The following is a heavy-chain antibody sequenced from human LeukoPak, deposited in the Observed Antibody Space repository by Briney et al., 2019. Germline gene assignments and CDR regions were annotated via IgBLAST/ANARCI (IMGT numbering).Heavy chain of an antibody. CDR2: IYSAGST. J-gene: IGHJ4*02. V-gene: IGHV3-53*01. CDR3: ARDKPGGSGSLDY. Sequence: GGSLRLSCTVSGFTVSSNSMSWVRQAPGKGLEWVSFIYSAGSTHYSDSVKGRFTISIDNSKNTLYLQMNSLRAEDTAVYYCARDKPGGSGSLDYWGQGTLVTVSS. D-gene: IGHD3-10*01. CDR1: GFTVSSNS.